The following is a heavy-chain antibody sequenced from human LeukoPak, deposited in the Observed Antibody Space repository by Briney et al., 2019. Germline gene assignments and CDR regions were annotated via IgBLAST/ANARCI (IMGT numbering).Heavy chain of an antibody. CDR3: AAGDYYYYMDV. V-gene: IGHV4-4*09. Sequence: SQTLSLTCNVSGGSISSYYWSWIRQPPGKGLEWIGYIYTSGSTNYNPSLKSRVTISVDTSKNQFSLKLSSVTAADTAVYYCAAGDYYYYMDVWGKGTTVTVSS. CDR1: GGSISSYY. J-gene: IGHJ6*03. CDR2: IYTSGST. D-gene: IGHD7-27*01.